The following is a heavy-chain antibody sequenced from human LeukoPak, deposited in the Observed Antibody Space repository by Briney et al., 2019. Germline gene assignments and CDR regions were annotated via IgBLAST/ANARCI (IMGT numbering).Heavy chain of an antibody. CDR3: ARGAGPRLLFDY. CDR2: VYYSGNT. J-gene: IGHJ4*02. V-gene: IGHV4-59*08. D-gene: IGHD1-26*01. CDR1: GGSISTYY. Sequence: SETLSLTCTVSGGSISTYYWSWIRQPPGKGLEWIGYVYYSGNTNYNPSLKSRVTISVDTSKNQFSLKLTSVTAADTAVYYCARGAGPRLLFDYWGQGTLVTVSS.